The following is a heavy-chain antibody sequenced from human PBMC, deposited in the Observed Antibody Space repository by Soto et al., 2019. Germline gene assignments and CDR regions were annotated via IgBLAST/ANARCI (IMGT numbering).Heavy chain of an antibody. J-gene: IGHJ4*02. Sequence: QVQLVQSGAEVKKPGSSVKVSCKASGGTFSSYAISWVRQAPGQGLEWMGGIIPIFGTANYAQKFQGRVTITADESTSTAYMELSSLRSEDTAVYYCLSTGVVIGGLWSDFDYWGQGTLVTVSS. CDR2: IIPIFGTA. V-gene: IGHV1-69*01. D-gene: IGHD3-3*01. CDR3: LSTGVVIGGLWSDFDY. CDR1: GGTFSSYA.